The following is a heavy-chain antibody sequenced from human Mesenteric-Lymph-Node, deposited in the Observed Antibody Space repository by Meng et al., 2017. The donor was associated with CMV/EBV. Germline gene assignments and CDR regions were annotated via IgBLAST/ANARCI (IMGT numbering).Heavy chain of an antibody. V-gene: IGHV3-7*01. D-gene: IGHD3-10*01. Sequence: GGSLKISCAASGFTFSSYWMSWVRQAPGKGLEWVANIKQDGSEKYYVDSVKGRFTISRDNAKNSLYLQMNSLRAEDTAVYYCARDHYGSGSYRFDYWGQGTLVTVSS. CDR2: IKQDGSEK. J-gene: IGHJ4*02. CDR1: GFTFSSYW. CDR3: ARDHYGSGSYRFDY.